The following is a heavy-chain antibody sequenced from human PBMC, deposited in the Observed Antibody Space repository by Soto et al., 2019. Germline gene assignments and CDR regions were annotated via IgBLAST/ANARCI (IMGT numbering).Heavy chain of an antibody. V-gene: IGHV1-69*13. Sequence: SVKVSCKASGGTFSSYAISWVRQAPGQGLEWMGGIIPIFGTANYAQKFQGRVTITADESTSTAYMELSSLRSEDTAVYYCARGERAPLYSGYDYYYYYYYYGMDVWGQGTTVTVSS. CDR3: ARGERAPLYSGYDYYYYYYYYGMDV. J-gene: IGHJ6*02. D-gene: IGHD5-12*01. CDR2: IIPIFGTA. CDR1: GGTFSSYA.